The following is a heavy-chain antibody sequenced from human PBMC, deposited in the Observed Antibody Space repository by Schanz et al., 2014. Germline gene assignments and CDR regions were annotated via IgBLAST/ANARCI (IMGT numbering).Heavy chain of an antibody. Sequence: EVQLVESGGGLVQPGGSLRLSCTASGFTFSSYSMNWVRQAPGEGLEWVSYISGSSRTIYYADSMKGRFTVSRDNAENALYLQMNSLRAEDTGLYFCARGGSGSHYRLDYWGQGTLVTVSS. CDR3: ARGGSGSHYRLDY. V-gene: IGHV3-48*01. CDR2: ISGSSRTI. CDR1: GFTFSSYS. J-gene: IGHJ4*02. D-gene: IGHD1-26*01.